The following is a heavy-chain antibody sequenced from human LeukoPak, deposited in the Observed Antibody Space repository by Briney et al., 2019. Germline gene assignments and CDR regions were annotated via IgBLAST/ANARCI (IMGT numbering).Heavy chain of an antibody. V-gene: IGHV1-46*01. CDR2: INPSGGST. Sequence: GASVKVSCKASGYTFTSYYMHWVRQAPGQGLEWMGIINPSGGSTSYAQKFQGRVTMTRDTSTSTVYMELSSLRSEDTAVYYCARGLIAARRGERGPFDYWGQGTLVTVSS. CDR3: ARGLIAARRGERGPFDY. CDR1: GYTFTSYY. J-gene: IGHJ4*02. D-gene: IGHD6-6*01.